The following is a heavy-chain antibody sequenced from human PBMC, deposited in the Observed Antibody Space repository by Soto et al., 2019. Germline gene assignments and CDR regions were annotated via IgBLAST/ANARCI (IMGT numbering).Heavy chain of an antibody. V-gene: IGHV3-23*01. Sequence: GGSLRLSCAASGFTFSSYAMSWVRQAPGKGLEWVSAISGSGGSTYYADSVKGRFTISRDNSKNTLYLQMNSLRAEDTAVYYCAKDLGVRWNYGFPLDYWGQGTLVTVSS. CDR3: AKDLGVRWNYGFPLDY. J-gene: IGHJ4*02. CDR2: ISGSGGST. CDR1: GFTFSSYA. D-gene: IGHD1-7*01.